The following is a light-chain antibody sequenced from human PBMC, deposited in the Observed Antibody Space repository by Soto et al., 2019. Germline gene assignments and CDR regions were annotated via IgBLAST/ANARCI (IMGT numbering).Light chain of an antibody. CDR3: QSYGSSLSAYV. Sequence: QSVLAQPPSVSGGPGQKVTISCTGSSSNIGAGYDLHWYQQLPGTAPKLLLYGNSNRPSGVPDRFSGSKSGTSASLAITGLQAEDEADYYCQSYGSSLSAYVFGTGTKVTVL. CDR1: SSNIGAGYD. J-gene: IGLJ1*01. CDR2: GNS. V-gene: IGLV1-40*01.